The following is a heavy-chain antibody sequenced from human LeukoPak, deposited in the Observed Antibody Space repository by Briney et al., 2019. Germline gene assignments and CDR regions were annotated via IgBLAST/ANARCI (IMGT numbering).Heavy chain of an antibody. CDR1: GYSIGNGYF. CDR2: IYRTGTT. Sequence: PSETLSLTCTVSGYSIGNGYFWGLIRPPPRKGLEWIGNIYRTGTTFYNPSLQSRISMSVDTSKNTFSLNLKSVTAADTAVYYCARDRGQQYYDFWSGYYTGGFNWFDPWGQGTLVTVSS. V-gene: IGHV4-38-2*02. D-gene: IGHD3-3*01. CDR3: ARDRGQQYYDFWSGYYTGGFNWFDP. J-gene: IGHJ5*02.